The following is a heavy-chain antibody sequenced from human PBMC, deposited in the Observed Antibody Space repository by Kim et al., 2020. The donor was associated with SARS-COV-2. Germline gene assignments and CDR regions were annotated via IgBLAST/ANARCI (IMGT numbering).Heavy chain of an antibody. CDR1: GYTFTSYG. CDR3: ARDPGVGYCSGGSCYGCGWFDP. V-gene: IGHV1-18*01. CDR2: ISAYNGNT. Sequence: ASVKVSCKASGYTFTSYGISWVRQAPGQGLEWMGWISAYNGNTNYAQKLQGRVTMTTDTSTSTAYMELRSLRSDDTAVYYCARDPGVGYCSGGSCYGCGWFDPWGKGTLVTVSS. J-gene: IGHJ5*02. D-gene: IGHD2-15*01.